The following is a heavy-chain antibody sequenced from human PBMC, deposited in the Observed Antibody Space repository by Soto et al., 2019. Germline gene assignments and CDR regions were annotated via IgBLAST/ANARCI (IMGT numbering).Heavy chain of an antibody. Sequence: EVQVVESGGGLVQPGGSLKLSCAASGFTFSGSAMHWVRQASGKGLEWVGRIRSKANSYATAYAASVKGRFTISRDDSKNTAYLQMNSLKTEDTAVYYCTTTYYDFYNWFDPWGQGTLVTVSS. CDR1: GFTFSGSA. CDR2: IRSKANSYAT. V-gene: IGHV3-73*02. D-gene: IGHD3-3*01. CDR3: TTTYYDFYNWFDP. J-gene: IGHJ5*02.